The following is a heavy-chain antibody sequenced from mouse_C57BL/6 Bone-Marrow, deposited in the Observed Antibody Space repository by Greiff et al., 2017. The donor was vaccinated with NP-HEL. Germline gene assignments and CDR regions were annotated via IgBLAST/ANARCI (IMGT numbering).Heavy chain of an antibody. D-gene: IGHD1-1*01. J-gene: IGHJ4*01. CDR2: IDPSDSYT. Sequence: QVQLQQPGAELVRPGTSVKLSCKASGYTFTSYWMHWVKQRPGQGLEWIGVIDPSDSYTNYNQKFKGKATLTVDTSSNTAYMQLSSLTSEDSAVYYCARGTTVVASYYYAMDYWGQGTSVTVSS. CDR1: GYTFTSYW. CDR3: ARGTTVVASYYYAMDY. V-gene: IGHV1-59*01.